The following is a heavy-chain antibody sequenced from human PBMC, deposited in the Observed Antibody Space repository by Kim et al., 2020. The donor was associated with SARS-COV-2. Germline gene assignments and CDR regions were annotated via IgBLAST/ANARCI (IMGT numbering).Heavy chain of an antibody. D-gene: IGHD5-12*01. CDR1: GFSVSYFY. V-gene: IGHV3-53*01. CDR2: SPSGGGA. Sequence: GGSLRLSCVASGFSVSYFYMAWVRQAPGKGLEWVSLSPSGGGAHYADSVNGRFTISRDNSENTLHLQMNSLTADDTAIYYCAREQGSGYDAWSFDYWGPG. CDR3: AREQGSGYDAWSFDY. J-gene: IGHJ4*02.